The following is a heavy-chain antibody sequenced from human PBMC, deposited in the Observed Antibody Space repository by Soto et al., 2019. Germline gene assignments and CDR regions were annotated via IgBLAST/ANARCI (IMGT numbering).Heavy chain of an antibody. CDR3: ARESYDFWSGYYSGMDV. CDR2: IYPGDSDT. J-gene: IGHJ6*02. Sequence: GESLKISCNGSGYSFTSYWIGWVRQMPGKGLEWMGIIYPGDSDTRYSPPFQGRVTISADKSISTAYLQWSSLKASDTAMYYCARESYDFWSGYYSGMDVWGQGTTVTVSS. CDR1: GYSFTSYW. D-gene: IGHD3-3*01. V-gene: IGHV5-51*01.